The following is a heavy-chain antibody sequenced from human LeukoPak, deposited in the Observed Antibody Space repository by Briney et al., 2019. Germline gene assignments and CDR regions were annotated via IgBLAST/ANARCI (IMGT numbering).Heavy chain of an antibody. J-gene: IGHJ6*02. CDR3: ARDRVVPAAIIYYYYGMDV. CDR2: IYYSGST. CDR1: GGSISSYY. D-gene: IGHD2-2*01. V-gene: IGHV4-59*01. Sequence: SETLSLTCTVSGGSISSYYWSWIRQPPGKGLEWIGYIYYSGSTNYNPSLKSRVTISVDTSKNQFSLKLSSVTAADTAVYYCARDRVVPAAIIYYYYGMDVWGQGTTVTVSS.